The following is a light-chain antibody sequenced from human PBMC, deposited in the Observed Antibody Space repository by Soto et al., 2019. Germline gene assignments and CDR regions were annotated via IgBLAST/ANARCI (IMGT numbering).Light chain of an antibody. V-gene: IGKV3-15*01. CDR2: GAS. CDR3: HEYSNCPIT. Sequence: EIDMNLSQGTLSPSIEDRGTXTCGASQSLSSSYLAGYQQKPGRADRLLIYGASTRATGLAARFRGSGSGTEFTLTISSLLSADFAVYYCHEYSNCPITFS. CDR1: QSLSSSY. J-gene: IGKJ4*02.